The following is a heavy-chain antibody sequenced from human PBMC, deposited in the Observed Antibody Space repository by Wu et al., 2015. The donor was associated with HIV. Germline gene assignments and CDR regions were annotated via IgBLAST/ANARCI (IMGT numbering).Heavy chain of an antibody. V-gene: IGHV1-46*01. CDR2: IIPIFGNR. Sequence: QVQLVQSGAEVRKPGASVKISCRPFGYSFPHKFIHWLRQAPGQGLEWLGGIIPIFGNRKYARRFQGRVTITADTSTAFMELSSLRPEDTAVYYCARDRSDIRLFGSEGEEAFYYYYMDIWGKGTSVTVSS. D-gene: IGHD3-22*01. CDR1: GYSFPHKF. J-gene: IGHJ6*03. CDR3: ARDRSDIRLFGSEGEEAFYYYYMDI.